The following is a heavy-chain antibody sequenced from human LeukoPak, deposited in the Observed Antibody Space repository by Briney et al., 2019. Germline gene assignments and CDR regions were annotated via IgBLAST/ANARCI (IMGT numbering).Heavy chain of an antibody. CDR3: ARVGYCSSTSCYNRRWWFDP. CDR2: INHSGST. J-gene: IGHJ5*02. D-gene: IGHD2-2*02. V-gene: IGHV4-34*01. Sequence: PSETLSLTCAVYGGSFSGYYWSWIRQPPGKGLEWIGEINHSGSTNYNPSLKSRVTISVDTSKNQFSLKLSSVTAADTAVYYCARVGYCSSTSCYNRRWWFDPWGQGTLVTVSS. CDR1: GGSFSGYY.